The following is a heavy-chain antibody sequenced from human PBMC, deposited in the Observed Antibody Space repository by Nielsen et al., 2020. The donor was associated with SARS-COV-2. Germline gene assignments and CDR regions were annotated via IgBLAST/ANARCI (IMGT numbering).Heavy chain of an antibody. CDR1: GFTFSSYA. D-gene: IGHD1-26*01. CDR3: AKDSSGSYHFDY. J-gene: IGHJ4*02. CDR2: ISGSGGST. V-gene: IGHV3-23*01. Sequence: GGSLRLSCAASGFTFSSYAMSWVRQAPGKGLEWVSAISGSGGSTYYADSAKGRFTISRDNSKNTLYLQMNSLRAEDTAVYYCAKDSSGSYHFDYWGQGTLVTVSS.